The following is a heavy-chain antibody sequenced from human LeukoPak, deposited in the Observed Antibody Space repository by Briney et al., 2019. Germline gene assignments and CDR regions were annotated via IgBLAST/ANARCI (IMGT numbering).Heavy chain of an antibody. CDR3: ARDRYRYYYDSSGYLLVDY. CDR1: GYTFTGYY. CDR2: INPNSGGT. J-gene: IGHJ4*02. Sequence: GASVKVSCKASGYTFTGYYMHWARQAPGQGLEWVGRINPNSGGTNYAPKVQCRATMNRDTSISTVYMELSRLRSDDTAVYYCARDRYRYYYDSSGYLLVDYWGQGTLVTVSS. V-gene: IGHV1-2*06. D-gene: IGHD3-22*01.